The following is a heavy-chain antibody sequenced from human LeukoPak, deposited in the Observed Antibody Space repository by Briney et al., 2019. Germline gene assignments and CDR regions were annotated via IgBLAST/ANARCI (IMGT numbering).Heavy chain of an antibody. V-gene: IGHV3-7*01. J-gene: IGHJ6*02. CDR3: AWYGVTHGLDV. CDR2: ISQDGSDK. Sequence: GGSLRLSCAASGFSLSNYWMSWVRQAPGKGLEWVANISQDGSDKYYVDSVMGRFTISKDNAKNSVYLQMNSLRPEDTAIYYCAWYGVTHGLDVWARGPRSPSP. D-gene: IGHD3-10*01. CDR1: GFSLSNYW.